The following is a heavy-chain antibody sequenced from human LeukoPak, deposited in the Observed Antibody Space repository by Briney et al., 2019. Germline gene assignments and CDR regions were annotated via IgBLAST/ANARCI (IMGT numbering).Heavy chain of an antibody. V-gene: IGHV1-2*02. D-gene: IGHD3-10*01. Sequence: EASVKVSCKASGYTFTGYYMHWVRQAPGLGLEWMGWINPNSGGTNYAQKFQGRVTMTRDTSISTAYMELSRLRSDDTAVYYCARALWFGELYLDYWGQGTLVTVSS. J-gene: IGHJ4*02. CDR2: INPNSGGT. CDR1: GYTFTGYY. CDR3: ARALWFGELYLDY.